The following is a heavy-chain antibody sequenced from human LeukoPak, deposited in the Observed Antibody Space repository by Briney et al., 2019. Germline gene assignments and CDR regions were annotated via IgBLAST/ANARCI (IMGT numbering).Heavy chain of an antibody. J-gene: IGHJ6*03. Sequence: PSETLSLTCTVSGGSISSYYWSWIRQPPGKGLEWIGYIYYSGSTNYNPSLKSRVTISVDTSKNQFSLKLSSVTAADTAVYYCARVPGDSVYYYYYMDVWGKGTTVTISS. CDR2: IYYSGST. CDR1: GGSISSYY. V-gene: IGHV4-59*01. CDR3: ARVPGDSVYYYYYMDV. D-gene: IGHD4-17*01.